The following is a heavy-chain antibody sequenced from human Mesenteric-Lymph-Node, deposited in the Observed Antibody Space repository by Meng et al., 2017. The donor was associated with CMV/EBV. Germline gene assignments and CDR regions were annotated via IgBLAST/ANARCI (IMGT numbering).Heavy chain of an antibody. J-gene: IGHJ6*02. CDR2: IDRSGGNI. CDR1: GFTFSSYS. V-gene: IGHV3-21*01. Sequence: GESLKISCAASGFTFSSYSMIWVRQGPGRGLEWVSVIDRSGGNIHYADSVKGRFTISRDNAKNTLYLQMNSLRAEDTAVYYCARGDREGDYYYYYGMDVWGQGTTVTVSS. CDR3: ARGDREGDYYYYYGMDV. D-gene: IGHD1-26*01.